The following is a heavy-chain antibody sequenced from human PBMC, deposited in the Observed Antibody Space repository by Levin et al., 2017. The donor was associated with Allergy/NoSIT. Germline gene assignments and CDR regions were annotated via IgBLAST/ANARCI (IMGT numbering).Heavy chain of an antibody. CDR1: GYTFIGYF. J-gene: IGHJ4*02. V-gene: IGHV1-2*02. Sequence: EASVKVSCRASGYTFIGYFIHWVRQAPEQGLEWLGRINPNGGDTNYAQNFQGRVTMTRDTSTNTAYMELSSLRSDDTAVYFCARDHPDCSSSSCYNWGQGTLVTVSS. CDR3: ARDHPDCSSSSCYN. D-gene: IGHD2-2*02. CDR2: INPNGGDT.